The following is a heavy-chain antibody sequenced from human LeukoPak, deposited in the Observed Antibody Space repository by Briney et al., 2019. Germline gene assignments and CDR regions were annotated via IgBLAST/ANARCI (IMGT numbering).Heavy chain of an antibody. CDR1: GFTFSDYY. CDR3: ARGLGAYDSSGNY. Sequence: PGGSLRLSCAASGFTFSDYYVSWIRQAPGKGLEWVSYISSSSSYTNYADSVKGRFTISRDNAKNSLYLQMNSLRAEDTAVYYCARGLGAYDSSGNYWGQGTLVTVSS. J-gene: IGHJ4*02. D-gene: IGHD3-22*01. V-gene: IGHV3-11*06. CDR2: ISSSSSYT.